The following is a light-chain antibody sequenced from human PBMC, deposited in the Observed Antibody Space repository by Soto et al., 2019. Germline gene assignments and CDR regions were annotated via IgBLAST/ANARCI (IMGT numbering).Light chain of an antibody. Sequence: DIVMTQSPDSLAVSLGERATINCKSSQSVLYSSNNKNYLAWYQQKPGQPPKLLIYWASTRESGVPDRFSGSGSGTDFTLTISTLHAEDAAVYYCQQYYRPWTFGQGTKVEIK. J-gene: IGKJ1*01. CDR1: QSVLYSSNNKNY. CDR2: WAS. CDR3: QQYYRPWT. V-gene: IGKV4-1*01.